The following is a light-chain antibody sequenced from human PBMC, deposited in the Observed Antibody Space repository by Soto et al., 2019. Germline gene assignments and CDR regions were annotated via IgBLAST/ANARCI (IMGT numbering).Light chain of an antibody. CDR2: GAS. V-gene: IGKV3-20*01. CDR3: QLYGSSPLFT. J-gene: IGKJ3*01. Sequence: EIVLTQSPGTLSFPPGERATLSCRASQSVSSNYLAWYQQKPGQAPRLLIYGASNRAIGIPDRFSGSGSGTDFTLTISSLEPEDFVVYYCQLYGSSPLFTFGPGTEVDLK. CDR1: QSVSSNY.